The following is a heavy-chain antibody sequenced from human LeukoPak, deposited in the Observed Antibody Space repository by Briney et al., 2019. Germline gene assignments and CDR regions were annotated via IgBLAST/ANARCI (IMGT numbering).Heavy chain of an antibody. CDR3: ARLRYTGYAPGYYYHYMDV. Sequence: KPSETLSLTCTVSGGSISSYYWSWIRQPPGKGLEWIGYIYTSGSTNYNPSLKSRVTISVDTSQNQFSLKLRSVTAADTAVYYCARLRYTGYAPGYYYHYMDVWGKGTTVTVS. V-gene: IGHV4-4*09. D-gene: IGHD5-12*01. J-gene: IGHJ6*03. CDR1: GGSISSYY. CDR2: IYTSGST.